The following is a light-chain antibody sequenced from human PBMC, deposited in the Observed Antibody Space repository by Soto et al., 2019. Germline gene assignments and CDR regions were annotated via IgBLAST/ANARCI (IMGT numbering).Light chain of an antibody. CDR1: QSVSVF. CDR3: QQRSDWPPA. V-gene: IGKV3-11*01. Sequence: EIVLTQSPATLSLSPGEGATLSCRASQSVSVFLNWYQQKPGQAPRLLIYDASNRATGIPARFRGSGSGTDFTLTIDSREPEDFAIYYCQQRSDWPPAFGQGTKLEIK. CDR2: DAS. J-gene: IGKJ2*01.